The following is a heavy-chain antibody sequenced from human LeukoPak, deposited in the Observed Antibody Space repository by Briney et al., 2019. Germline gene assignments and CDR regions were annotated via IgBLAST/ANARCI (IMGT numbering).Heavy chain of an antibody. CDR3: ARIPGIAAAAPSY. D-gene: IGHD6-13*01. J-gene: IGHJ4*02. CDR2: INHSGST. Sequence: PSETLSLTCAVYGGPFSGYYWSWIRQPPGKGLEWIGEINHSGSTNYNPSLKSRVTISVDTSKNQFSLKLSSVTAADTAVYYCARIPGIAAAAPSYWGQGTLVTVSS. CDR1: GGPFSGYY. V-gene: IGHV4-34*01.